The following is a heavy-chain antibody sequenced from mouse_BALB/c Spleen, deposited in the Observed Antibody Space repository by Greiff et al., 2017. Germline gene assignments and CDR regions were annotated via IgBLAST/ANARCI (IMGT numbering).Heavy chain of an antibody. V-gene: IGHV6-6*02. CDR1: GFTFSNYW. D-gene: IGHD2-1*01. CDR2: IRLKSNNYAT. J-gene: IGHJ4*01. CDR3: TRGGNYVRYAMDY. Sequence: DVMLVESGGGLVQPGGSMKLSCVASGFTFSNYWMNWVRQSPEKGLEWVAEIRLKSNNYATHYAESVNGRFTISRDDSKSSVYLQMNNLRAEDTGIYYCTRGGNYVRYAMDYWGQGTSVTVSS.